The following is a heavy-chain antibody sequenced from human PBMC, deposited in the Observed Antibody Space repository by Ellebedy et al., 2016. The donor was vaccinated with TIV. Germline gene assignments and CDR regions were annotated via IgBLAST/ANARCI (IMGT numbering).Heavy chain of an antibody. Sequence: SETLSLXCAVYGGSLSGYYWSWVRQPPGKGLGWIGEINHSGSTNHNPSLKSRVTISVDTSKNQFSLKLRSVTAADTAVYFCARRPYCSTTTCYGLDYWGQGTLVTVSS. J-gene: IGHJ4*02. CDR2: INHSGST. CDR1: GGSLSGYY. CDR3: ARRPYCSTTTCYGLDY. D-gene: IGHD2-2*01. V-gene: IGHV4-34*01.